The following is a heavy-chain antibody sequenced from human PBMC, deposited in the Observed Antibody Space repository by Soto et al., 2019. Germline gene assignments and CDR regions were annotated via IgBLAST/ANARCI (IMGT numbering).Heavy chain of an antibody. V-gene: IGHV4-39*07. J-gene: IGHJ6*02. CDR2: IYYSGST. CDR1: GGSISSSSYY. Sequence: SEILSLTCTVSGGSISSSSYYWGWIRQHPGKGLEWIGSIYYSGSTYYNPSLKSRVTISVDGSKNQFSLKLNSVTAADTDMFYCATQGFYRMGVWGRGTTVTVSS. CDR3: ATQGFYRMGV.